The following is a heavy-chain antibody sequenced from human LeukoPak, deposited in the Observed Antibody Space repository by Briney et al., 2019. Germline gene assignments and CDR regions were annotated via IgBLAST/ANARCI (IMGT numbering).Heavy chain of an antibody. CDR1: GGSISSSSYY. J-gene: IGHJ4*02. V-gene: IGHV4-39*07. CDR3: ARERGRSGYRTGGHFDY. CDR2: IYYSGST. D-gene: IGHD6-19*01. Sequence: PSETLSLTCTVSGGSISSSSYYWGWIRQPPGKGLEWIGSIYYSGSTYYNPSLKSRVTISVDTSKNQFSLKLSSVTAADTAVYYCARERGRSGYRTGGHFDYWGQGTLVTVSS.